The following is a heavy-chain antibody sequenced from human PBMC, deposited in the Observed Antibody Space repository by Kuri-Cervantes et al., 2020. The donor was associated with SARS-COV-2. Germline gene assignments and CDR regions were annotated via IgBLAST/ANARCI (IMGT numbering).Heavy chain of an antibody. Sequence: GESLKISCAASGFRLSRYTMNWVRQAPGKALEWVSSISGSGSYIYYADSVKGRFTISKESGENSLYLHMNSLRGDDTAVYYCARVAGEGPIYYYYMDVWGKGTTVTVSS. J-gene: IGHJ6*03. CDR2: ISGSGSYI. V-gene: IGHV3-21*01. CDR1: GFRLSRYT. D-gene: IGHD2-21*01. CDR3: ARVAGEGPIYYYYMDV.